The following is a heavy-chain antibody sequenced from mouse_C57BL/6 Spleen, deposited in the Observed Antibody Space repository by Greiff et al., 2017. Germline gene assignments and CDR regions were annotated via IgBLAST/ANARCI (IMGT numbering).Heavy chain of an antibody. J-gene: IGHJ4*01. V-gene: IGHV2-5*01. CDR3: AKNSYYYGSSYGDYAMDY. D-gene: IGHD1-1*01. Sequence: VKLMESGPGLVQPSQSLSITCTVSGFSLTSYGVHWVRQSPGKGLEWLGVIWRGGSTDYNAAFMSRLSITKDNSKSQVFFKMNSLQADDTAIYXCAKNSYYYGSSYGDYAMDYWGQGTSVTVSS. CDR2: IWRGGST. CDR1: GFSLTSYG.